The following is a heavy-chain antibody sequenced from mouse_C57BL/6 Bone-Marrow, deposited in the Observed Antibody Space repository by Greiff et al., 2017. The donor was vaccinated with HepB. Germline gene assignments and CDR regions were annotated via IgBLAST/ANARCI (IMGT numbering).Heavy chain of an antibody. J-gene: IGHJ4*01. CDR3: TIYDYDGDCYAMDY. CDR2: ISLKSDNYAT. V-gene: IGHV6-3*01. CDR1: GFTFSNYW. Sequence: EVHLVESGGGLVQPGGSMKLSCVASGFTFSNYWMNWVRQSPEKGLEWVAQISLKSDNYATNYAESVKGRFNISRADSKSSVYLQMNNLRAEDTGIYYCTIYDYDGDCYAMDYWGQGTSVTVSS. D-gene: IGHD2-4*01.